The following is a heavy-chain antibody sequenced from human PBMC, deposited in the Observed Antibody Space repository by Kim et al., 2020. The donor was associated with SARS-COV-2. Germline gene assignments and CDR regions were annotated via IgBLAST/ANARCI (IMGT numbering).Heavy chain of an antibody. CDR2: IIPIFGTA. V-gene: IGHV1-69*13. CDR3: ARAGWGSSGHYDAFDI. J-gene: IGHJ3*02. D-gene: IGHD6-19*01. CDR1: GGTFSSYA. Sequence: SVKVSCKASGGTFSSYAISWVRQAPGQGLEWMGGIIPIFGTANYAHKFQGRVTITADESTSTAYMELSSLRSEDTAVYYCARAGWGSSGHYDAFDIWGQGTMVTVSS.